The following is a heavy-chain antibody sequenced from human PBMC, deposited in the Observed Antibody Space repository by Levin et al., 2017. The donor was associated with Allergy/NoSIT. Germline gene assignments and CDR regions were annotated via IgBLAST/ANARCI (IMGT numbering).Heavy chain of an antibody. V-gene: IGHV3-11*01. Sequence: GGSLRLSCAASGFTFSDYYMSWIRQAPGKGLEWVSYISSSGSTIYYADSVKGRFTISRDNAKNSLYLQMNSLRAEDTAVYYCARDLGYCSGGSCDGGMNYYYGMDVWGQGTTVTVSS. CDR2: ISSSGSTI. CDR1: GFTFSDYY. D-gene: IGHD2-15*01. J-gene: IGHJ6*02. CDR3: ARDLGYCSGGSCDGGMNYYYGMDV.